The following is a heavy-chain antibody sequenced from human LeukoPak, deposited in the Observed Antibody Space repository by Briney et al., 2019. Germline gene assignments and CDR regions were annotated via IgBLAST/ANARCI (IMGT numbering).Heavy chain of an antibody. D-gene: IGHD3-22*01. V-gene: IGHV4-34*01. Sequence: PGGSLRLSCVASGFIVSNNYMSWVRQPPGKGLEWIGEINHSGSTNYNPSLKSRVTISVDTSKNQFSLKLSSVTAADTAVYYCARSRGVDYYDSSGYSRPFDYWGQGTLVTVSS. CDR3: ARSRGVDYYDSSGYSRPFDY. CDR2: INHSGST. CDR1: GFIVSNNY. J-gene: IGHJ4*02.